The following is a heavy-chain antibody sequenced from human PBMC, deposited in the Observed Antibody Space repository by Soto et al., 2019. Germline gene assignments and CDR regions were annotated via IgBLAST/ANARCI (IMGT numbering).Heavy chain of an antibody. D-gene: IGHD1-20*01. Sequence: QGQLVESGGGVVQPGRSLRLSCVASGFDFKTYGMHWVRQAPGKGLEWVAVIGFDGTNIHYSDSVRGRFSISRDNSENTASLQMNSLRVEHTALYYCVRTACVINNCSYRGVRWGQGTLVTV. V-gene: IGHV3-33*01. J-gene: IGHJ4*02. CDR3: VRTACVINNCSYRGVR. CDR2: IGFDGTNI. CDR1: GFDFKTYG.